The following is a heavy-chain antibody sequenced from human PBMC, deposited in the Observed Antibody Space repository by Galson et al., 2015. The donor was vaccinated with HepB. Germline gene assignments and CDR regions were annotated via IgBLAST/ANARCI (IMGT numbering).Heavy chain of an antibody. D-gene: IGHD3-22*01. CDR2: IIPIFGTA. CDR3: AREAWYYYDSSGYYYYYYGMDV. V-gene: IGHV1-69*13. J-gene: IGHJ6*02. Sequence: SVKVSCKASGGTFSSYAISWVRQAPGQGLEWMGGIIPIFGTANYAQKFQGRVTITADESTSTAYMELSSLRSEDTAVYYCAREAWYYYDSSGYYYYYYGMDVWGQGTTVTVSS. CDR1: GGTFSSYA.